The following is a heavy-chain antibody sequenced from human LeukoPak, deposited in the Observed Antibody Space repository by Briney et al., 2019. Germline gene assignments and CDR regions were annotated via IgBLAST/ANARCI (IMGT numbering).Heavy chain of an antibody. CDR1: GYTFTSYD. CDR3: ARGLGELLGYYYYMDV. D-gene: IGHD1-26*01. J-gene: IGHJ6*03. V-gene: IGHV1-8*03. Sequence: ASVKVSCKASGYTFTSYDINWVRQATGQGLEWMGWMNPNSGNTGYAQKFQGRVTITRNTSISTAYMELSSLRSEDTAVYYCARGLGELLGYYYYMDVWGKGTTVTVSS. CDR2: MNPNSGNT.